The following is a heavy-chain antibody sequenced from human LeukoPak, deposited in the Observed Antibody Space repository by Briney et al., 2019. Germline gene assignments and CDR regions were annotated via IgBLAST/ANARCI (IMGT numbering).Heavy chain of an antibody. CDR2: IRCTSYGGTP. D-gene: IGHD4-11*01. V-gene: IGHV3-49*04. J-gene: IGHJ2*01. CDR3: ASDPNADYYFDL. Sequence: PGGSLRLSCTASGFTFGDYALTWVRQSPGRGLEWVAYIRCTSYGGTPELAAAVKSRFTISRDDSKGVAYLQMSSLKSEDTGLYYCASDPNADYYFDLWGRGTLVTVSS. CDR1: GFTFGDYA.